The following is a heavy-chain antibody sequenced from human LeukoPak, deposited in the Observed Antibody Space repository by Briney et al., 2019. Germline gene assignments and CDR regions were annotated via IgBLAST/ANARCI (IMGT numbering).Heavy chain of an antibody. Sequence: GGSLRLFCAASGFTFSSYSMNWVRQAPGKGLEWVSSISSSSYIYYADSLKGRFTISRDNAKNSLYLQMNSLRAEDTAVYYCARANYYGSGSTRLPYYGMDVWGQGTTVTVSS. J-gene: IGHJ6*02. V-gene: IGHV3-21*01. D-gene: IGHD3-10*01. CDR2: ISSSSYI. CDR1: GFTFSSYS. CDR3: ARANYYGSGSTRLPYYGMDV.